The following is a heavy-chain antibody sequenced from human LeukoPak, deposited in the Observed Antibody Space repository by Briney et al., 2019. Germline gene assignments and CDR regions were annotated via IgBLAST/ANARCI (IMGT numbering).Heavy chain of an antibody. J-gene: IGHJ5*02. CDR2: ISSGGYTI. CDR1: GFTFSSYD. D-gene: IGHD5-12*01. Sequence: GGSLRLSCAASGFTFSSYDMNWVRQAPGKGLEWVSSISSGGYTIYYADSVKGRFTISRDNAKNSLFLQMNSLRAEDTAVYYCARVCGYSGYVLGSWLDPWGQGTLVTVSS. V-gene: IGHV3-48*03. CDR3: ARVCGYSGYVLGSWLDP.